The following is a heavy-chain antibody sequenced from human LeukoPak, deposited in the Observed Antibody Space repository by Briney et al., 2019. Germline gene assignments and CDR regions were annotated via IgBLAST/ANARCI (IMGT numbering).Heavy chain of an antibody. Sequence: ASVKVSCKASGYTFTSYGISWVRQAPGQGLEWMGWISAYNGNTNYAQKLQGRVTMTTDTSTSTAYMELRSLRSDDTAVYYCARDHCSSTSCYFNYWGQGTLVTVSS. CDR3: ARDHCSSTSCYFNY. CDR1: GYTFTSYG. CDR2: ISAYNGNT. D-gene: IGHD2-2*01. V-gene: IGHV1-18*01. J-gene: IGHJ4*02.